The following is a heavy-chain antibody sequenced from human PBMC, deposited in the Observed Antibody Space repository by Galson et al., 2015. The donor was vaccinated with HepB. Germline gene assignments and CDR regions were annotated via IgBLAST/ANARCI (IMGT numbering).Heavy chain of an antibody. J-gene: IGHJ6*02. CDR2: IIPIFGTA. CDR1: GGTFSSYA. D-gene: IGHD1-26*01. CDR3: ASKSGSYFLYYYGMDV. Sequence: SVKVSCKASGGTFSSYAISWVRQAPGQGLEWMGGIIPIFGTANYAQKFQGRVTITADKSTSTAYMELSSLRSEDTAVYYCASKSGSYFLYYYGMDVWGQGTTATVSS. V-gene: IGHV1-69*06.